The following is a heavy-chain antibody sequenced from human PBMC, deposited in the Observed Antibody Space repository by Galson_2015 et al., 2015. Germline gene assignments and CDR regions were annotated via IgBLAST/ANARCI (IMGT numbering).Heavy chain of an antibody. Sequence: SLRLSCAASGFTFSSYGMHWVRQAPGKGLEWVAVISYDGSNKYYADSVKGRFTISRDNSKNTLYLQMNSLRAEDTAVYYCAKDLMPPNYDFWSGGYGMDVWGQGTTVTVSS. CDR1: GFTFSSYG. CDR3: AKDLMPPNYDFWSGGYGMDV. D-gene: IGHD3-3*01. V-gene: IGHV3-30*18. CDR2: ISYDGSNK. J-gene: IGHJ6*02.